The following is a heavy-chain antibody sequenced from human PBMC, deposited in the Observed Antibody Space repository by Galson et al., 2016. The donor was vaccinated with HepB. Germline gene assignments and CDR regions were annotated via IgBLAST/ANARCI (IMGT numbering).Heavy chain of an antibody. V-gene: IGHV4-39*01. CDR1: GGSIVSSSYY. CDR3: ARQSVGAFNY. CDR2: MFYSGST. Sequence: ETLSLTCTVSGGSIVSSSYYWGWIRQPPGKGLDWIGNMFYSGSTYYNPSLKSRVTISVDTSRNQFSLQLTSVTAADTAVYYCARQSVGAFNYWGQGTLVTVSS. J-gene: IGHJ4*02. D-gene: IGHD1-26*01.